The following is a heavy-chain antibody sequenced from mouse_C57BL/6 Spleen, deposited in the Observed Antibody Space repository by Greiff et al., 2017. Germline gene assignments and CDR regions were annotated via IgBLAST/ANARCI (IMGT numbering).Heavy chain of an antibody. CDR2: ISNGGGST. CDR3: ARDYYGSSPGRFAY. V-gene: IGHV5-12*01. D-gene: IGHD1-1*01. Sequence: DVMLVESGGGLVQPGGSLKLSCAASGFTFSDYYMYWVRQTPEKRLEWVAYISNGGGSTYYPDTVKGRFTISRDNAKNTLYLQMSRLKSEDTAMYYCARDYYGSSPGRFAYWGQGTLVTVSA. J-gene: IGHJ3*01. CDR1: GFTFSDYY.